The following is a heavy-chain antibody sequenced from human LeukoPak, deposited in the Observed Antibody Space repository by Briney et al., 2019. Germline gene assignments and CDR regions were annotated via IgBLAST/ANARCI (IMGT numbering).Heavy chain of an antibody. CDR1: GFTFSSYS. D-gene: IGHD5-24*01. V-gene: IGHV3-21*01. J-gene: IGHJ4*02. CDR3: ARDPKFDDGYSLDY. Sequence: GGSLRLSCAASGFTFSSYSMNWVRQAPGKGLEWVSSISSSSSYIYYADSVKGRFTISRDNAKNSLYLQMNSLRAEDTAVYYCARDPKFDDGYSLDYWGQGTLVTVSS. CDR2: ISSSSSYI.